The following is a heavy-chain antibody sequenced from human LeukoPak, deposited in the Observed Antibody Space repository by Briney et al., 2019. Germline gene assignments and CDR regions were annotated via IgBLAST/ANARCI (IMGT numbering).Heavy chain of an antibody. D-gene: IGHD3-3*01. Sequence: GGSLRLSCAASGFTFSSYGMHWVRQAPGKGLEWVAVIWYDGSNKYYADSVKGRFTISRDNSKNTLYLQMNSLRAEDTAVYYCAKVPLPYYDFWSGHRARFDPWGQGTLVTVSS. CDR3: AKVPLPYYDFWSGHRARFDP. CDR1: GFTFSSYG. J-gene: IGHJ5*02. V-gene: IGHV3-33*06. CDR2: IWYDGSNK.